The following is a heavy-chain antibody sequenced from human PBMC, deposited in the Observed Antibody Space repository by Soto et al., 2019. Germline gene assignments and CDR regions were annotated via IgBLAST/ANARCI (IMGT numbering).Heavy chain of an antibody. CDR3: ARGEGIRGVTPFDY. CDR2: IYTGGST. Sequence: EVQLVESGGGLVQPGGSLRLSCEASGFTASSNYMNWVRQAPGKGLEWVSVIYTGGSTYYADSVKGRFTISRDNSKNTLYLQMTSLRAEDTAVYYCARGEGIRGVTPFDYWGQGTLVTVSS. CDR1: GFTASSNY. J-gene: IGHJ4*02. D-gene: IGHD3-10*01. V-gene: IGHV3-66*01.